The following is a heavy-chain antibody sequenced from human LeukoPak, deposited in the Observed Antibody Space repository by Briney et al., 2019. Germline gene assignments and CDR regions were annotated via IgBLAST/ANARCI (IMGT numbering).Heavy chain of an antibody. Sequence: PGGSLRLSCAASGFTFSSYWMHWVRQAPGKGLVWVSRINSDGSSTSYADSVKGRFTISRDNAKNTLYLQMNSLRAADTAVYYCAREDYGGNSGYWGQGTLVTVSS. CDR3: AREDYGGNSGY. CDR2: INSDGSST. CDR1: GFTFSSYW. J-gene: IGHJ4*02. V-gene: IGHV3-74*01. D-gene: IGHD4-23*01.